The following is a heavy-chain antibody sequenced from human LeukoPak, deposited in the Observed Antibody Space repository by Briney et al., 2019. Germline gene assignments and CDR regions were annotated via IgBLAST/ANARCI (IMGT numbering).Heavy chain of an antibody. V-gene: IGHV1-24*01. CDR3: ASGYCSSTSCYDFDY. J-gene: IGHJ4*02. D-gene: IGHD2-2*03. CDR2: FDPEDVET. CDR1: GNTFTDLS. Sequence: ASVKVSCKVSGNTFTDLSMNWVRQAPGKGLEWMGGFDPEDVETIYAQKFQGRVTITADESTSTAYMELSSLRSEDTAVYYCASGYCSSTSCYDFDYWGQGTLVTVSS.